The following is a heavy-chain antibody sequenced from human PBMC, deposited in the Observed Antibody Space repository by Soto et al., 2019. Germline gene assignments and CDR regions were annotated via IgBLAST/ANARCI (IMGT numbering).Heavy chain of an antibody. J-gene: IGHJ4*02. D-gene: IGHD6-19*01. Sequence: EVQLVESGGGLVQPGGSLRLSCAASGFTFSAFEMNWVRQAPGKGLEWISYISGVSYNIYYADSVKGRFTVSRDNAKNKLYLHINSLRAEDPGVYYCARDDSRCWHYQGLSDYWGQGILVSVSS. CDR2: ISGVSYNI. CDR1: GFTFSAFE. V-gene: IGHV3-48*03. CDR3: ARDDSRCWHYQGLSDY.